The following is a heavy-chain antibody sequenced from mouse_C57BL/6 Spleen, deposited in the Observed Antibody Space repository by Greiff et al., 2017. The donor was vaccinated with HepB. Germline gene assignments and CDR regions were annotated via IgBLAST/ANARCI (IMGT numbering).Heavy chain of an antibody. CDR3: ALYDYDGYYYAMDY. CDR1: GYAFSSYW. J-gene: IGHJ4*01. D-gene: IGHD2-4*01. V-gene: IGHV1-80*01. CDR2: IYPGDGDT. Sequence: VQLQESGAELVKPGASVKISCKASGYAFSSYWMNWVKQRPGKGLEWIGQIYPGDGDTNYNGKFKGKATLTADKSSSTAYMQLSSLTSEDSAVYFCALYDYDGYYYAMDYWGQGTSVTVSS.